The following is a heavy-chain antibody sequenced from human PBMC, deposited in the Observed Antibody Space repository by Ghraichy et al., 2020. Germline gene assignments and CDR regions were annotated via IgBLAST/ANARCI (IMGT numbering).Heavy chain of an antibody. Sequence: SETLSLTCAVYGGSFSGYYWSWFRQPPGKGLEWMGEINNSGSTNYNPSLKSRVTISVDTSKNQFSLKLSSVTAADTAVYYCARGGIVVVPAAIRWFDPWGQGTLVTVSS. CDR3: ARGGIVVVPAAIRWFDP. D-gene: IGHD2-2*01. V-gene: IGHV4-34*01. J-gene: IGHJ5*02. CDR2: INNSGST. CDR1: GGSFSGYY.